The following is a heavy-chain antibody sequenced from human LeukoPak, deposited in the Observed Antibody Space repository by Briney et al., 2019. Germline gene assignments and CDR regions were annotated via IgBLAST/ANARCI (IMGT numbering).Heavy chain of an antibody. CDR1: GYTFTGYY. CDR3: ARGYYYDSSAPFDI. V-gene: IGHV1-2*02. J-gene: IGHJ3*02. D-gene: IGHD3-22*01. Sequence: ASVKVPCKASGYTFTGYYMHWVRQAPGQGLEWMGWINPNSGGTNYAQKFQGRVTMTRDTSISTAYMELSRLRSDDTAVYYCARGYYYDSSAPFDIWGQGTMVTVSS. CDR2: INPNSGGT.